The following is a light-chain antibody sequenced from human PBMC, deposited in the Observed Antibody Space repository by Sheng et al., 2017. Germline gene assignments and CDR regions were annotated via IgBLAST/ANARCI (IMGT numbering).Light chain of an antibody. J-gene: IGKJ5*01. CDR1: QSLLFSSNNKNG. CDR2: DAS. CDR3: QQYNKLPIT. Sequence: DIVMTQSPDSLAVSLGERATISCKSSQSLLFSSNNKNGLAWYQQKPGEAPRLLIFDASNLEAGVPSTFSGSGFGTNFAITISSLQPDDFATYHCQQYNKLPITFGQGTRLEIK. V-gene: IGKV4-1*01.